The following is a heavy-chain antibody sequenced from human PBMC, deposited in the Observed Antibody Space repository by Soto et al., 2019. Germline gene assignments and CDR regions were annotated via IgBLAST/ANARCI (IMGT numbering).Heavy chain of an antibody. CDR2: ITYDGSNK. D-gene: IGHD6-19*01. J-gene: IGHJ3*02. CDR1: GFTFDSYG. Sequence: QVQLVESGGGAVQPGRSLRLFCAASGFTFDSYGMHWVRQAPGKGLEWVAVITYDGSNKYYGDSVKGRFTTSRDNPKNTLYLQMDSLRAEDTAMYYCARDLRFSSGWLDAFDIWGQGTMVTVST. CDR3: ARDLRFSSGWLDAFDI. V-gene: IGHV3-30*03.